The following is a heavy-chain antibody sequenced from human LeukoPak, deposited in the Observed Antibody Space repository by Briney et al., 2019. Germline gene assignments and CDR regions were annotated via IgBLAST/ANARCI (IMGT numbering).Heavy chain of an antibody. J-gene: IGHJ6*03. Sequence: SETLSLTCAVYGGSFSGYYWSWIRQPPGKGLEWIGIIYYSGSTYSNPSLRSRVTISVDTSKNQFSLKLSSVTAADTAVYYCASFYCSGGSCYQYYYYYYMDVWGKGTTVTISS. CDR1: GGSFSGYY. CDR3: ASFYCSGGSCYQYYYYYYMDV. V-gene: IGHV4-34*01. CDR2: IYYSGST. D-gene: IGHD2-15*01.